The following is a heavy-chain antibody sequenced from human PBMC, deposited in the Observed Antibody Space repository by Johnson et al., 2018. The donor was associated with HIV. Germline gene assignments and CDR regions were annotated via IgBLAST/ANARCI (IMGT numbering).Heavy chain of an antibody. D-gene: IGHD4-17*01. V-gene: IGHV3-30*14. Sequence: QMLLVESGGGVVQPGRSLRLSCAASGFTFSSYAMHWVRQAPGKGLEWVAVISFDGSNKYQADSVKGRFTISRDSSKNTLYLQMNSLRAEDTAVYYCAREVDYAVNTQHLDAFDIWGQGTMVTVSS. CDR3: AREVDYAVNTQHLDAFDI. CDR2: ISFDGSNK. CDR1: GFTFSSYA. J-gene: IGHJ3*02.